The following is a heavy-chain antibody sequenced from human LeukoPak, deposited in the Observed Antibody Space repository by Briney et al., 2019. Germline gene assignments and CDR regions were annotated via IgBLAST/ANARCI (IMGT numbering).Heavy chain of an antibody. J-gene: IGHJ4*02. CDR3: ASNTGTVFDY. Sequence: SETLSLTCTVSGGSISSYYWNWIRQPPGKGLEWIGYIYYSGSTEYNPSLRSRVTISLEMSKRQFSLNLTSVTAADTAVYYCASNTGTVFDYWGQGALVTVSS. CDR2: IYYSGST. D-gene: IGHD7-27*01. CDR1: GGSISSYY. V-gene: IGHV4-59*01.